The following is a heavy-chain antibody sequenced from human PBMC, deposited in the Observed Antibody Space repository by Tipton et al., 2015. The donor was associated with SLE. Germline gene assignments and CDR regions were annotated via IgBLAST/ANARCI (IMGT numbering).Heavy chain of an antibody. D-gene: IGHD4-23*01. CDR2: ITRRGKT. V-gene: IGHV4-34*01. J-gene: IGHJ5*02. CDR3: ARGGTGDGRNPFDP. CDR1: GDSLSGQY. Sequence: GSLRLSCSVYGDSLSGQYWSWFRRPPGRGLEWIGEITRRGKTNYNPSLKSRVTISVDTSKNQFSLNLRSVTAADTAVYYCARGGTGDGRNPFDPWGQGTLVTVSS.